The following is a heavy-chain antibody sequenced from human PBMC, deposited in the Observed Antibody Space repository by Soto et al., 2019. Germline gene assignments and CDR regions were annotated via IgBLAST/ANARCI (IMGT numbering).Heavy chain of an antibody. CDR2: IYYSGST. D-gene: IGHD5-12*01. CDR3: ARDSGDGYNYAGAFDI. CDR1: GGSVSSGSYY. J-gene: IGHJ3*02. V-gene: IGHV4-61*01. Sequence: SETLSLTCTVSGGSVSSGSYYWSWIRQPPGKGLEWIGYIYYSGSTNYNPSLKSRVTISVDTSKNQFSLKLSSVTAADTAVYYCARDSGDGYNYAGAFDIWGQGTMVTVSS.